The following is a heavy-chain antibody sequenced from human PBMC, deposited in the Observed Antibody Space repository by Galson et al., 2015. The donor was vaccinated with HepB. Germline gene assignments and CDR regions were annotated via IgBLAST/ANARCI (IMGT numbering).Heavy chain of an antibody. D-gene: IGHD3-10*01. J-gene: IGHJ2*01. CDR3: TRGSVLWFGTYFDL. CDR1: GFTFGDYA. CDR2: IRSKAYGGTT. Sequence: SLRLSCAASGFTFGDYAMSWVRQAPGKGLEWVGFIRSKAYGGTTEYAASVKGRFTISRDDSKSIAYLQMNSLKTEDTAVYYCTRGSVLWFGTYFDLWGRGTLVTVSS. V-gene: IGHV3-49*04.